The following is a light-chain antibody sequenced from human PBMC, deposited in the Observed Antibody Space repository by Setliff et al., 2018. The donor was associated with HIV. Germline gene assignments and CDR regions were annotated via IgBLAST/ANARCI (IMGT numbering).Light chain of an antibody. CDR3: KSYTGSSPLYV. J-gene: IGLJ1*01. V-gene: IGLV2-14*03. CDR2: DVS. CDR1: NSDVGGYNY. Sequence: LTQPASVSGTPGQSITISCIGTNSDVGGYNYVSWYQQHPGKAPKLLIYDVSDRPSGVSRRFSGSKSGNTASLTISGLQAEDEADYYCKSYTGSSPLYVFGSGTKV.